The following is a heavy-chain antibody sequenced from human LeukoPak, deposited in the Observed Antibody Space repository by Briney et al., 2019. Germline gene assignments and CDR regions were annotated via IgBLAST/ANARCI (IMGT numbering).Heavy chain of an antibody. CDR3: ATWESGRYPQIHN. D-gene: IGHD1-26*01. Sequence: SETLSLTCTVSGGPVSSSSYYWGWVRQSPEKGLECIGTVDYAGDTYYNPSLGGRLTTSVATPKNQFSRKLTSVTAAARPGYYCATWESGRYPQIHNWGQGTLVPVSS. CDR1: GGPVSSSSYY. CDR2: VDYAGDT. J-gene: IGHJ1*01. V-gene: IGHV4-39*01.